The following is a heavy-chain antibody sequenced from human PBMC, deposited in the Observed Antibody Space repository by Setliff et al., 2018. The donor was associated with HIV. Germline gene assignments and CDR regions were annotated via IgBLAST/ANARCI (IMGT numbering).Heavy chain of an antibody. CDR2: ISGSGDIT. D-gene: IGHD4-4*01. V-gene: IGHV3-23*01. CDR3: AKTQTVITVYGPFDS. CDR1: GFTFSNYA. Sequence: GSLRLSCAASGFTFSNYAVSWVRQAPGKGLEWVSVISGSGDITYYRESVKGRFTVSRDNSNNTVYLQMNSLRAEDTAMYYCAKTQTVITVYGPFDSWGQGTPVTVSS. J-gene: IGHJ4*02.